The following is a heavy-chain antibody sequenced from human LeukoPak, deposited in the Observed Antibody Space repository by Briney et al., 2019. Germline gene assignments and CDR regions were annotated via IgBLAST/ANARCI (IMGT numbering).Heavy chain of an antibody. CDR1: GFTFSSYA. D-gene: IGHD2-15*01. J-gene: IGHJ4*02. V-gene: IGHV3-23*01. Sequence: GGSLRLSCTASGFTFSSYAMNWVRQAPGKGLEWVSGIGAGGTFTYYADSVKGRFTISRDNSRNTLYLQMNSLRAEDTAVYYCARHYCSGGSRYSFFDYWGQGTLVTVSS. CDR3: ARHYCSGGSRYSFFDY. CDR2: IGAGGTFT.